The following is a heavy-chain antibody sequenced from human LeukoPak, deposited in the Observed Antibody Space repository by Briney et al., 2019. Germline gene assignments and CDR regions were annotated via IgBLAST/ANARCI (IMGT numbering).Heavy chain of an antibody. CDR2: IKSDGSRT. D-gene: IGHD3-22*01. CDR3: ARDSYYYDDRGSHYFGIDV. CDR1: GFTFSTYW. Sequence: PGGSLRLSCGASGFTFSTYWIHWVRQAPGKGLVWVSRIKSDGSRTDYADSVKGRFIISRDNTKNTLYLQMSSLRVEDTAVYYCARDSYYYDDRGSHYFGIDVWGHGTTVTVSS. V-gene: IGHV3-74*01. J-gene: IGHJ6*02.